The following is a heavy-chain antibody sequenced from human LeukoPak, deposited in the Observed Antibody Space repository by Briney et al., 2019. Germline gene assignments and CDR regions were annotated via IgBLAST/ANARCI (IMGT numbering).Heavy chain of an antibody. CDR1: GFSFSSYA. CDR2: IWYDGSNK. CDR3: ARDREGTSGWYGQHDY. D-gene: IGHD6-19*01. J-gene: IGHJ4*02. Sequence: GGSLRLSCAASGFSFSSYAMSWVRQAPGKGLEWVAVIWYDGSNKYYADSVKGRFTISRDNSKNTLYLQMNSLRAEDTAVYYCARDREGTSGWYGQHDYWGQGTLVTVSS. V-gene: IGHV3-33*08.